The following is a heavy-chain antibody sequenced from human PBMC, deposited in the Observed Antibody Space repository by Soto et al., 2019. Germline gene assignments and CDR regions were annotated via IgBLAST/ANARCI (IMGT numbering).Heavy chain of an antibody. CDR2: VSANNGHT. CDR1: GFTFSNYG. Sequence: RASVKVSCKAPGFTFSNYGLNWVRRAPGQGLEWMGWVSANNGHTNYAQNLQGRVSMTTDTSTSTAYMELRGLTFDDTAVYYCARDIESVTAKHFFYYYAMDVWGQGTTVTVSS. D-gene: IGHD2-8*01. J-gene: IGHJ6*02. CDR3: ARDIESVTAKHFFYYYAMDV. V-gene: IGHV1-18*01.